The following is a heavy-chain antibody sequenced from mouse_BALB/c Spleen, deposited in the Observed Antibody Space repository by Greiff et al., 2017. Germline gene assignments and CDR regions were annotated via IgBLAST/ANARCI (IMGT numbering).Heavy chain of an antibody. CDR2: ISCYNGAT. Sequence: LVKTGASVKISCKASGYSFTGYYMHWVKQSHGKSLEWIGYISCYNGATSYNQKFKGKATFTVDTSASTAYMQFNSLTSEDSEVYYCARPTPYGTTEGYWYFDVWGAGTTVTVSS. D-gene: IGHD2-10*02. V-gene: IGHV1S34*01. CDR3: ARPTPYGTTEGYWYFDV. CDR1: GYSFTGYY. J-gene: IGHJ1*01.